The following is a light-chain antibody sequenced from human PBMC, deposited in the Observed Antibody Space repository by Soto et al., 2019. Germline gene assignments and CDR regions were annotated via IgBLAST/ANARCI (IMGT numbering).Light chain of an antibody. CDR2: GAS. J-gene: IGKJ1*01. CDR3: QQYRT. CDR1: QSVSSSY. Sequence: EIVLTQSPGNLSLSPGERATLSCRASQSVSSSYLAWYQQKPGQAPRLLIYGASSRATGIPDRFSGSGSGTDFNLTISRLEPEDFAVYYCQQYRTFGQGTKVEIK. V-gene: IGKV3-20*01.